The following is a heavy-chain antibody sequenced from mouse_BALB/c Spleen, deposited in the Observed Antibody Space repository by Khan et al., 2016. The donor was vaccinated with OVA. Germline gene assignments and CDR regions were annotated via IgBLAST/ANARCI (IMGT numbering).Heavy chain of an antibody. J-gene: IGHJ3*01. CDR1: GYTFTSYW. V-gene: IGHV1-52*01. Sequence: VQLQQPETELVRPGTSVKLSCKASGYTFTSYWMNWIKQRPEQGLEWIGRIDPYDSETHYNQKFKDKATLTVDKSSNTAYMQFTSLTSEDSAVYYCARNPFGYWGQGTLVTVSA. CDR3: ARNPFGY. CDR2: IDPYDSET.